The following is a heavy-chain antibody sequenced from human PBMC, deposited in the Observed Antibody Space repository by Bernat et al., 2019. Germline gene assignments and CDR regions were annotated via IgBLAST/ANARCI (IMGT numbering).Heavy chain of an antibody. V-gene: IGHV5-51*03. J-gene: IGHJ3*02. CDR1: GYSFTSYW. CDR2: IYPGDSDT. Sequence: EVQLVQSGAEVKKPGESLKISCKGSGYSFTSYWIGWVRQMPGKGLEWMGIIYPGDSDTRYSPSFQGQVTISADKSISTAYLQWSSLKASDTAMYYCARKNDYGDYWAGQDAFDIWGQGTMVTVSS. CDR3: ARKNDYGDYWAGQDAFDI. D-gene: IGHD4-17*01.